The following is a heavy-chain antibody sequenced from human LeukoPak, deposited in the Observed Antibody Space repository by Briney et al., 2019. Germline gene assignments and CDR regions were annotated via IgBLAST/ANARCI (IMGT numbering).Heavy chain of an antibody. CDR3: VKDTNYGAHYFDY. CDR2: ISSNGGST. J-gene: IGHJ4*02. V-gene: IGHV3-64D*06. D-gene: IGHD4-17*01. CDR1: GFTFSSYA. Sequence: HPGGSLRLYCSASGFTFSSYALHWVRQAPGKGLEYVSAISSNGGSTYYADSVKGRFTISRDNSKNTLYLQMSSLRAEDTAVYYRVKDTNYGAHYFDYWGQGTLVTVSS.